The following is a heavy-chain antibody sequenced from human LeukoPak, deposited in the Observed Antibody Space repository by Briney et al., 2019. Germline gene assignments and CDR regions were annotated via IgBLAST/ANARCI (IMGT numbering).Heavy chain of an antibody. D-gene: IGHD4-23*01. Sequence: GGFLRLSCAASGFTFSSYAMHWVRQAPGKGLEWVAVISYDGSNKYYADSVKGRFTISRDNSKNTLYLQMNSLRAEDTAVYYCARDPTVVTRFDYWGQGTLVTVSS. CDR3: ARDPTVVTRFDY. CDR2: ISYDGSNK. V-gene: IGHV3-30-3*01. CDR1: GFTFSSYA. J-gene: IGHJ4*02.